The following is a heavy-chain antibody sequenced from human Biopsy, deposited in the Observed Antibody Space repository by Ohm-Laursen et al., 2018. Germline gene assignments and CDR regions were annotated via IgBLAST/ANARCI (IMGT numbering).Heavy chain of an antibody. D-gene: IGHD5-24*01. CDR3: ASAGYNPDWNFDL. Sequence: SETLSLTCTVSGDSITSYYWSWIRQPAGKGLEWIGHTYKGGNTNHNPSLKSRVSMSVDTSKNQLSLTLRSVTAADTAVYYCASAGYNPDWNFDLWGRGTRVTVSS. CDR1: GDSITSYY. CDR2: TYKGGNT. J-gene: IGHJ2*01. V-gene: IGHV4-4*07.